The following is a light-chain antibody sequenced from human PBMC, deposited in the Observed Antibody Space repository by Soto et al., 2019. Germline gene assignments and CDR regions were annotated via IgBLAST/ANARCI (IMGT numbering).Light chain of an antibody. J-gene: IGLJ1*01. CDR3: CSYAGSYSYV. V-gene: IGLV2-11*01. CDR2: DVS. CDR1: SSDVGGYNY. Sequence: QSVLTQPRSVSGSPGQSVTISCTGTSSDVGGYNYVSWYQQHPGKATKLMIYDVSTRPSGVPARFSGSKSGNTASLTISGLQAEDEADYYCCSYAGSYSYVFGTGTKLTV.